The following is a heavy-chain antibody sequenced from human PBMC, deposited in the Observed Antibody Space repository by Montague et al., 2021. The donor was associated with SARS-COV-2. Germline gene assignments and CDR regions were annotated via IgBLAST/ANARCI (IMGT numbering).Heavy chain of an antibody. CDR1: GGSFSGHY. Sequence: SETLSLTCAVYGGSFSGHYWSWIRQPPGKGLEWIGEINRSGSTNYNPSLKSRVTISVDTSKNQFSLKLSSVTAADTAVYYCARVRAVPAAMRIFSLGRSYYGMDVWGQGTTVTVSS. CDR3: ARVRAVPAAMRIFSLGRSYYGMDV. V-gene: IGHV4-34*01. CDR2: INRSGST. D-gene: IGHD2-2*01. J-gene: IGHJ6*02.